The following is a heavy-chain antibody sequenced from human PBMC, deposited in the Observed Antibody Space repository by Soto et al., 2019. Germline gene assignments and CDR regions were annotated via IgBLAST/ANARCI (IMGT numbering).Heavy chain of an antibody. D-gene: IGHD7-27*01. CDR2: VYSTGGT. V-gene: IGHV4-4*07. CDR3: ARDLTGTGLDI. CDR1: GDSIGRFY. J-gene: IGHJ6*02. Sequence: QMQLHESGPGVVKPSETLSLTCIVSGDSIGRFYWSWIRQSAEKGLEWIGRVYSTGGTAYNPALKGRVTISLDRSNNHVSLEMNSVTAADTAVYFCARDLTGTGLDIWGRGTRVTVSS.